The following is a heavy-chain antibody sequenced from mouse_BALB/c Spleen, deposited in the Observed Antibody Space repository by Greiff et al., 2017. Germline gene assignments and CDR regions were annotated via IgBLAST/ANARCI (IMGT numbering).Heavy chain of an antibody. V-gene: IGHV1S22*01. D-gene: IGHD2-4*01. Sequence: LQQPGSELVRPGASVKLSCKASGYTFTSYWMHWVKQRHGQGLEWIGNIYPGSGSTNYDEKFKSKGTLTVDTSSSTAYMHLSSLTSEDSAVYDCTRSASSTMINWYFDVWGAGTTVTVSS. CDR3: TRSASSTMINWYFDV. J-gene: IGHJ1*01. CDR2: IYPGSGST. CDR1: GYTFTSYW.